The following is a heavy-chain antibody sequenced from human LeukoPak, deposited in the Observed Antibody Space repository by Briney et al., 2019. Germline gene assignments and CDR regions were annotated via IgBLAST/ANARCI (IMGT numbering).Heavy chain of an antibody. V-gene: IGHV3-30*18. CDR3: ANLNEIAAAGTQADDAFDI. CDR1: GFTFSSYG. Sequence: PGGSLRLSCAASGFTFSSYGMHWVRQAPGKGLEWVAVISYDGSNKYYADSVKGRFTISRDNSKNTLYLQMNSLRAGDTAVYYCANLNEIAAAGTQADDAFDIWGQGTMVTVSS. J-gene: IGHJ3*02. D-gene: IGHD6-13*01. CDR2: ISYDGSNK.